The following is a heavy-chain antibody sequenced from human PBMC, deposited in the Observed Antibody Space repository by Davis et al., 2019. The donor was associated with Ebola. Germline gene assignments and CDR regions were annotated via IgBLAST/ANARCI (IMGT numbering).Heavy chain of an antibody. D-gene: IGHD6-13*01. Sequence: SETLSLTCAVSGGSISSSNWWSWVRQPPGKGLEWIGEIYHSGSTNYNPSLKSRVTISVDTSKNQFSLKLSSVTAADTAVYYCASGYSSSWFDPWGQGTLVTVSS. CDR2: IYHSGST. CDR1: GGSISSSNW. CDR3: ASGYSSSWFDP. V-gene: IGHV4-4*02. J-gene: IGHJ5*02.